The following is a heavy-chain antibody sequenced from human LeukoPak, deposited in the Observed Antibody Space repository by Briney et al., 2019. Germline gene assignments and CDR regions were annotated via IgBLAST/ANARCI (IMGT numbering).Heavy chain of an antibody. Sequence: SVKVSCKASGGTFISYAISWVRQAPGQGLEWMGRSIPILGIANYAQKFQGRVTITADKSTSTAYMELSSLRSEDTAVYYCARNQLLSYYYYYMDVWGKGTTVTVSS. D-gene: IGHD2-2*01. V-gene: IGHV1-69*04. CDR2: SIPILGIA. J-gene: IGHJ6*03. CDR3: ARNQLLSYYYYYMDV. CDR1: GGTFISYA.